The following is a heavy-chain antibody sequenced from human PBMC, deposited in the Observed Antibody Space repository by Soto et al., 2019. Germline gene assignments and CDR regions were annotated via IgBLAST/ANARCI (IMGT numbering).Heavy chain of an antibody. J-gene: IGHJ4*02. CDR2: IWFDGSNK. V-gene: IGHV3-33*01. Sequence: QVQLVESGGGVVQPGKSLRLSCTASGFTFSTYGMHWVRQAPGKGLEWVAVIWFDGSNKYHGDSLKGRFTISRDNSKNTLYLQMNNLRAEDTAGYFCGRGGALGDTAVVDSWGQGTLVTVSS. CDR3: GRGGALGDTAVVDS. D-gene: IGHD5-18*01. CDR1: GFTFSTYG.